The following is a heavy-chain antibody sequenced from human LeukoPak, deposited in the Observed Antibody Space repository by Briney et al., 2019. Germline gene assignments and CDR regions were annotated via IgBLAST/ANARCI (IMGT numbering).Heavy chain of an antibody. J-gene: IGHJ6*02. CDR3: ARATDDEFYLYYGMDV. Sequence: PSETLSLTCAVYGGSFSGYYWTWIRQLPGKGLQWIGEISDSGSTNYNPSLKSRITISVDTSKNQISLRLSSVIAADTAIYYCARATDDEFYLYYGMDVWSQGTAVTVSS. CDR2: ISDSGST. V-gene: IGHV4-34*01. CDR1: GGSFSGYY. D-gene: IGHD2-8*01.